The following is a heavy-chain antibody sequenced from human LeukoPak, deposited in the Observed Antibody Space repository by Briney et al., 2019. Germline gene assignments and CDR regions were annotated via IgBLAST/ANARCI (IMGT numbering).Heavy chain of an antibody. J-gene: IGHJ4*02. CDR1: GFTFSSYA. Sequence: QPGGSLRLSYSASGFTFSSYAMHWVRQAPGKGLEYVSAISSNGGSTYYADSVKGRFTISRDNSKNTLYLQMSSLRAEDTAVYYCVKGSLAAAGAFDYWGQGTLVTVSS. V-gene: IGHV3-64D*06. CDR3: VKGSLAAAGAFDY. CDR2: ISSNGGST. D-gene: IGHD6-13*01.